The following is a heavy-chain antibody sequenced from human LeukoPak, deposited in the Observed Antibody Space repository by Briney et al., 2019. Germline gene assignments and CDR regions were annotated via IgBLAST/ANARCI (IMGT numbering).Heavy chain of an antibody. J-gene: IGHJ4*02. V-gene: IGHV3-21*01. CDR2: ISSSSSYM. D-gene: IGHD5-12*01. Sequence: GGSLRLSCGVSGFNFNTYNMNWVRQAPGKGLEWVSTISSSSSYMYYADSVRGRFTISRDNAKSSLYLQMNSLRAEDTAVYYCARASGGDRGYDLYYLDHWGQGSLVTVSS. CDR3: ARASGGDRGYDLYYLDH. CDR1: GFNFNTYN.